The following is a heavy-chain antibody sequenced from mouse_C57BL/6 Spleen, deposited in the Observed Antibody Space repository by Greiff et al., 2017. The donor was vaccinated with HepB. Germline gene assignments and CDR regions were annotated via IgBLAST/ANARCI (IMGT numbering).Heavy chain of an antibody. V-gene: IGHV1-82*01. Sequence: QVQLQQSGPELVKPGASVKISCKASGYAFSSSWMNWVKQRPGKGLEWIGRIYPGDGDTNYNGKFKGKATLTADKSSSPAYMQLSSLTSEDSAVYFCAREGAYYSNYVRYFDVWGTGTTVTVSS. J-gene: IGHJ1*03. CDR2: IYPGDGDT. D-gene: IGHD2-5*01. CDR1: GYAFSSSW. CDR3: AREGAYYSNYVRYFDV.